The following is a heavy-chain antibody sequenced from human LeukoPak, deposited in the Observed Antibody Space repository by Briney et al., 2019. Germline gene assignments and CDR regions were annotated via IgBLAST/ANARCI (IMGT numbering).Heavy chain of an antibody. D-gene: IGHD3-10*01. CDR3: ASTYGSGSYGVDY. CDR1: GGSISSYY. J-gene: IGHJ4*02. Sequence: SETLSLTCTASGGSISSYYWSWIRQPPGKGLEWIGYIYYSGSTNYNPSLKSRVTISVDTSKNQFSLKLSSVTAADTAVYYCASTYGSGSYGVDYWGQGTLVTVSS. V-gene: IGHV4-59*01. CDR2: IYYSGST.